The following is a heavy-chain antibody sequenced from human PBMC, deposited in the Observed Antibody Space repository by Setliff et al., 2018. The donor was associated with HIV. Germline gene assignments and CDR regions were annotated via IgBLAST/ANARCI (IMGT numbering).Heavy chain of an antibody. V-gene: IGHV4-39*01. CDR1: GGSISSFSYY. CDR3: ARYRSKLDWFDP. Sequence: SETLSLTCTVSGGSISSFSYYWAWIRQSPGKGLEWIGNVYHSGGTDYNPSLQSRVTISVDMSKTQFSLKLRSVTASDTAVYYCARYRSKLDWFDPWGQGILVTVSS. CDR2: VYHSGGT. D-gene: IGHD1-26*01. J-gene: IGHJ5*02.